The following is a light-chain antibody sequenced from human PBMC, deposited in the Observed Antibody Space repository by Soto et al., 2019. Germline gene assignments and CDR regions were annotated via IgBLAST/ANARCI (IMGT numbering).Light chain of an antibody. V-gene: IGKV3-11*01. CDR2: DAS. Sequence: EIVMTQSPDTLSLSPGERATLSCRASQSVSSYLAWYQQKPGQAPRLLIYDASNRATGIPARFSGSGSGTDFTLTISSLEPEDFAVYYCQQRSNRLTFGGGTKVDIK. CDR3: QQRSNRLT. CDR1: QSVSSY. J-gene: IGKJ4*01.